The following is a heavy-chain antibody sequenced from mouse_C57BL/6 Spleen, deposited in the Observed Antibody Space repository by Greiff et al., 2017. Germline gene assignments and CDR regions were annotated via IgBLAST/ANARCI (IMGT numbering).Heavy chain of an antibody. Sequence: EVQLVESGPGLVKPSQSLSLTCSVTGYSITSGYYWNWIRQFPGNKLEWMGYISYDGSNNYNPSLKNRISITRDTSKNQFFLKLNSVTTEDTATYYCARYYAYFDYWGQGTTLTVSS. CDR1: GYSITSGYY. V-gene: IGHV3-6*01. CDR2: ISYDGSN. J-gene: IGHJ2*01. CDR3: ARYYAYFDY. D-gene: IGHD1-1*01.